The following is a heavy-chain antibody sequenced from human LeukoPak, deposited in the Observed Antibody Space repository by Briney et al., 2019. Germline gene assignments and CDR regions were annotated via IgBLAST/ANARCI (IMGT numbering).Heavy chain of an antibody. CDR1: GYSFITYW. J-gene: IGHJ2*01. Sequence: GESLKISCKGSGYSFITYWIGWVRQMPGKGLGWMGIIYPGDSDNRYSPSFQGQVTISADTSISTAYLQWSSLKASDTAMYYCARQVGGPQGWYFDLWGRGTLVTVSS. CDR3: ARQVGGPQGWYFDL. CDR2: IYPGDSDN. D-gene: IGHD1-26*01. V-gene: IGHV5-51*01.